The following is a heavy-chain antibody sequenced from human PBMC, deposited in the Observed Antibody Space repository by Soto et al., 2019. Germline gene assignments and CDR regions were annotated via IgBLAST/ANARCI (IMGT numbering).Heavy chain of an antibody. J-gene: IGHJ4*02. D-gene: IGHD1-26*01. Sequence: VQLVESGGGLIQPGGSLRLSCAASGLSVSNNHMTWVRQAPGKGLEWVSLIHGGGSAYYADSVKGRFTISRDNSKNTMYLQMASLRAEANAIYCCGGRFTTAGSLDYGGQGTLVTVSS. CDR1: GLSVSNNH. V-gene: IGHV3-53*01. CDR2: IHGGGSA. CDR3: GGRFTTAGSLDY.